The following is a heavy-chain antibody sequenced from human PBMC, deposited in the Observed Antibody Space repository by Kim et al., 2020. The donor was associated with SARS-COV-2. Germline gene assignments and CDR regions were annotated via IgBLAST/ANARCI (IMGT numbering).Heavy chain of an antibody. V-gene: IGHV3-7*01. CDR1: GFTFSSYW. D-gene: IGHD6-19*01. J-gene: IGHJ3*02. CDR2: IKQDGNQK. CDR3: ARVGDLYSSGKDAFDI. Sequence: GGSLRLSCAASGFTFSSYWMTWVRQAPGKGLEWVANIKQDGNQKYYVDSVKGRFTISRDNAKNSLYLQMNSLRAEDTDAYYCARVGDLYSSGKDAFDIWG.